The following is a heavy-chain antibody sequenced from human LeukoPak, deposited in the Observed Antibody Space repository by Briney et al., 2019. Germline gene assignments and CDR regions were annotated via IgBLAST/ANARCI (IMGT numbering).Heavy chain of an antibody. CDR3: ARFPYGSGSYYYYYGMDV. J-gene: IGHJ6*04. D-gene: IGHD3-10*01. V-gene: IGHV1-18*04. CDR1: GYTFTSYG. Sequence: ASVKVSCKASGYTFTSYGISWVRQAPGQGLEWMGWISACNGNTNYAQKLQGRVTMTTDTSTSTAYMELRSLRSDDTAVYYCARFPYGSGSYYYYYGMDVWGKGTTVTVSS. CDR2: ISACNGNT.